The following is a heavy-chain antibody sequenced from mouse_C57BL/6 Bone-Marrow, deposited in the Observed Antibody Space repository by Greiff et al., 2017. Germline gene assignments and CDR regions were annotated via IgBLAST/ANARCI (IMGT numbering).Heavy chain of an antibody. CDR3: ARSLLRLLAY. V-gene: IGHV1-66*01. D-gene: IGHD1-2*01. CDR2: IYPGSGNT. CDR1: GYSFTSYY. Sequence: VQVVESGPELVKPGASVKISCKASGYSFTSYYIHWVKQRPGQGLEWIGWIYPGSGNTKYNEKFKGKATLTADTSSSTAYMQLSSLTSEDSAVYYCARSLLRLLAYWGQGTLVTVSA. J-gene: IGHJ3*01.